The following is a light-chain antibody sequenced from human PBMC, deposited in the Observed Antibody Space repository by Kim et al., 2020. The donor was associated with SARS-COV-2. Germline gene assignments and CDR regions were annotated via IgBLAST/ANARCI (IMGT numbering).Light chain of an antibody. J-gene: IGLJ3*02. Sequence: QTATFTCTGNSNNVGNEGVAWLQHHQGPPPKLLSYRDNDRPSGISERFSASRSRNTASLTITGLQPEDEADYYCSAWDRSLNEWLFGGGTQLTVL. CDR2: RDN. CDR1: SNNVGNEG. CDR3: SAWDRSLNEWL. V-gene: IGLV10-54*01.